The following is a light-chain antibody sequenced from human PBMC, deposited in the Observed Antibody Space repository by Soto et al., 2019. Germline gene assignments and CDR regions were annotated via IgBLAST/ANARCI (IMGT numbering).Light chain of an antibody. Sequence: QSVLTQPPSASGTPGQWVTISCSGSGSNIGTNTVTWYQQLPGAAPRLLIYSDNQRPSGVPARFSGSKSGTSASLAISGRQAEDEADYYCAAWDVRFVVFGGGTQLTVL. CDR3: AAWDVRFVV. CDR1: GSNIGTNT. CDR2: SDN. J-gene: IGLJ3*02. V-gene: IGLV1-44*01.